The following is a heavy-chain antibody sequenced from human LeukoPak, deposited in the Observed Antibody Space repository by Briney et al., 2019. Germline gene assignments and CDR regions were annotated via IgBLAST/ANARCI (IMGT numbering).Heavy chain of an antibody. CDR2: IYYSGST. Sequence: SETLSLTCTVSGGSISSYYRSWIRQPPGKGLEWIGYIYYSGSTNYNPSLKSRVTISVDTSKNQFSLKLSSVTAADTAVYYCARHRASEQWLESFDYWGQGTLVTVSS. D-gene: IGHD6-19*01. J-gene: IGHJ4*02. CDR1: GGSISSYY. V-gene: IGHV4-59*08. CDR3: ARHRASEQWLESFDY.